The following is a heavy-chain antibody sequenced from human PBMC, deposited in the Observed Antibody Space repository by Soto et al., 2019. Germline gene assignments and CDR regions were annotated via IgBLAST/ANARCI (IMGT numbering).Heavy chain of an antibody. J-gene: IGHJ4*02. CDR1: DDSINSDKYY. CDR2: IYYRGNA. V-gene: IGHV4-39*01. CDR3: ARLEGLATISYYFDL. Sequence: SETLSLTCSVSDDSINSDKYYWGWIRQPPGKGLEWIGSIYYRGNAHYNPSLQTRVTISLDKSRSQFSLKLNSVTAADSAVHFCARLEGLATISYYFDLWGPGALVTVSS. D-gene: IGHD3-9*01.